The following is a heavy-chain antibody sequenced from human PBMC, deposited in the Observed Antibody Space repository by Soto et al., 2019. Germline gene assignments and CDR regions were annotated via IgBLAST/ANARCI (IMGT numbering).Heavy chain of an antibody. V-gene: IGHV1-2*04. D-gene: IGHD6-13*01. CDR1: GYTFTGYY. J-gene: IGHJ4*02. CDR2: INPNSGGT. Sequence: QVQLVQSGAEVKKPGASVKVSCKASGYTFTGYYMHWVRQAPGQGLEWMGWINPNSGGTNYAQKFQGCVTLTRDPSISQAYMKLRRLRSADTAVYYCARDGGPGQQPYYYFDYWGQGTLVTVSS. CDR3: ARDGGPGQQPYYYFDY.